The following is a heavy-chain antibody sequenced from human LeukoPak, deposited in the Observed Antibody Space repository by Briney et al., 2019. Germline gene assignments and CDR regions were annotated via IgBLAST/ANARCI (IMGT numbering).Heavy chain of an antibody. V-gene: IGHV3-15*05. J-gene: IGHJ4*02. CDR2: IKRKSDGGTT. CDR1: GFTFSDAW. Sequence: GGSLRLSCAASGFTFSDAWMTWPRQAPGQGLEWIGLIKRKSDGGTTQYGPPMEGRFTISRDDSKETLYQQMDSVKTEDTAVYYCATGSRGDFWGQGTLVTVSS. CDR3: ATGSRGDF. D-gene: IGHD2-2*01.